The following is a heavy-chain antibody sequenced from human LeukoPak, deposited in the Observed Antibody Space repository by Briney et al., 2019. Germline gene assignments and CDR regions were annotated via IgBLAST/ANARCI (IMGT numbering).Heavy chain of an antibody. V-gene: IGHV3-9*01. J-gene: IGHJ4*02. CDR3: AKDLSAVTTIEFDY. CDR1: GFTFDDYA. D-gene: IGHD4-17*01. Sequence: GRSLRLSSAASGFTFDDYAMHWVRQAPGKGLEWVSGISWNSGSIGYADSAKGRFTISRDNAKNSLYLQMNSLRAEDTALYYCAKDLSAVTTIEFDYWGQGTLVTVSS. CDR2: ISWNSGSI.